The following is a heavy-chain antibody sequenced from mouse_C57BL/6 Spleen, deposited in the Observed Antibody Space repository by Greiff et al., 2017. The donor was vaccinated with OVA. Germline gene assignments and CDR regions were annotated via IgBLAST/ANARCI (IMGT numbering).Heavy chain of an antibody. J-gene: IGHJ2*01. CDR3: TRDTLITTVVAFDY. CDR1: GFTFSSYA. CDR2: ISNGGDYI. V-gene: IGHV5-9-1*02. Sequence: EVMLVESGEGLVKPGGSLKLSCAASGFTFSSYAMSWVRQTPEKRLEWVAYISNGGDYIYYPDTVKGRFTISRDNARNTLYLQMSSLKSEDTAMYYCTRDTLITTVVAFDYWGQGTTLTVSS. D-gene: IGHD1-1*01.